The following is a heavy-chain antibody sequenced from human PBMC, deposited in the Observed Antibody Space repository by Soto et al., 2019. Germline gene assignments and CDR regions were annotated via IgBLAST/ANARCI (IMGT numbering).Heavy chain of an antibody. D-gene: IGHD2-8*01. Sequence: EVQLVESGGGLIQPGGSLRLSCAASGFTVSSNYMSWVRQAPGKGLEWVSVIYSGGSTYHADSVKGRFTISSDNSKNTLYLQMNSLRAEDTAVYSCARPGVCSPLGSGGQGTLVTVSS. CDR3: ARPGVCSPLGS. CDR1: GFTVSSNY. V-gene: IGHV3-53*01. J-gene: IGHJ4*02. CDR2: IYSGGST.